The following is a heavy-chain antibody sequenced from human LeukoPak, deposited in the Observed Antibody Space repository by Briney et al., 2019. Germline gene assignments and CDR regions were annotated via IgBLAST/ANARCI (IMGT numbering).Heavy chain of an antibody. J-gene: IGHJ4*02. CDR2: ISYDGSNK. Sequence: GGSLRLSCAVSGVTFSTYGMHWVRQAPGEGLEWVAFISYDGSNKYYADSVKGRFTISRDNSKNTLYLEMNSLRPEDTALYCCAKDYSSSSDYFDFWGQGTLVTVSS. CDR3: AKDYSSSSDYFDF. CDR1: GVTFSTYG. V-gene: IGHV3-30*18. D-gene: IGHD6-13*01.